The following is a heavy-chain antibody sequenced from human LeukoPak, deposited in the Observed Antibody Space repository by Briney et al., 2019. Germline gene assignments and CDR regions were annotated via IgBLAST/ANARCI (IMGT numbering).Heavy chain of an antibody. CDR2: ISYDGSNK. CDR1: GFTFSSYA. J-gene: IGHJ4*02. CDR3: ARAGLAYCGGDCYCNY. Sequence: GGSLRLSCAASGFTFSSYAMHWVRQAPGKGLEWVAVISYDGSNKYYADSVKGRFTISRDNSKNTLYLQMNSLRAEDTAVYYCARAGLAYCGGDCYCNYWGQGTLVTVSS. D-gene: IGHD2-21*02. V-gene: IGHV3-30*04.